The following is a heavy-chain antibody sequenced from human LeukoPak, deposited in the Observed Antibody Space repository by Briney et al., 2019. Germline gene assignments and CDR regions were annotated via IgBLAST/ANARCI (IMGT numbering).Heavy chain of an antibody. CDR1: GFTFNKYN. CDR3: ATMPPSGAHNSLDH. J-gene: IGHJ4*02. D-gene: IGHD2-2*01. Sequence: PGGSLRLSCAASGFTFNKYNMNWVRQAPGKGLEWVSSISSSSSYIYYADSVKGRFTISRDNAKNSLYLQMNSLGAEDTAVYHCATMPPSGAHNSLDHWGQGTLVTVSS. V-gene: IGHV3-21*01. CDR2: ISSSSSYI.